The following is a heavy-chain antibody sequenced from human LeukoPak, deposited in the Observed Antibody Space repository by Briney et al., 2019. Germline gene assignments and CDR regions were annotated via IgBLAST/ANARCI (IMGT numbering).Heavy chain of an antibody. CDR2: IYHSGST. CDR1: GGSISSGGYY. CDR3: ARQGGSTIYY. V-gene: IGHV4-30-2*01. J-gene: IGHJ4*02. D-gene: IGHD2-2*01. Sequence: SQTLSLTCTVSGGSISSGGYYWSWIRQPPGKGLEWIGYIYHSGSTYYNPSLKSRVTISVDRSKNQFSLKLSSVTAADTAVYYCARQGGSTIYYWGQGTLVTVSS.